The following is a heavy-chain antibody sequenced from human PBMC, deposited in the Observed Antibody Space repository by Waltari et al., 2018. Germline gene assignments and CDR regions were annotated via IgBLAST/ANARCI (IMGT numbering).Heavy chain of an antibody. Sequence: EVQLVQSGAEVKKRGESLKISCKGSGYSCTSFRTGRARHMPGSGHGWRRQMPGKGLEWIGIIYPGDSDTRYSPSFQGQVTISADKSISTAYLQWSSLKASDTAMYYCARHWDLDYWGQGTLVTVSS. V-gene: IGHV5-51*01. J-gene: IGHJ4*02. D-gene: IGHD1-26*01. CDR1: GYSCTSFR. CDR3: ARHWDLDY. CDR2: IYPGDSDT.